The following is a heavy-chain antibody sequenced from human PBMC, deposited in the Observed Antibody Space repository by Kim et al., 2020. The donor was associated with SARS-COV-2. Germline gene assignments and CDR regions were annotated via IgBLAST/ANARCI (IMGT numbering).Heavy chain of an antibody. V-gene: IGHV4-39*07. J-gene: IGHJ5*02. CDR3: AKARIAAAGRGGFDP. D-gene: IGHD6-13*01. CDR2: IFYIGST. Sequence: SETLSLTCTVSGGSISSSTYYWGWIRQPPGKGLEGIGGIFYIGSTYYNPSLKSRVTISVDTSKNKFSLKLSSVTAADTAGDYVAKARIAAAGRGGFDPWG. CDR1: GGSISSSTYY.